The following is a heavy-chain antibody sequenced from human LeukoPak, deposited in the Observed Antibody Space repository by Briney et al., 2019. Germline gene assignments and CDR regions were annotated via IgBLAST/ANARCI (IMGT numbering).Heavy chain of an antibody. D-gene: IGHD4-17*01. CDR2: IYPVDSDT. CDR3: ARFYGDYGDY. Sequence: GESLKISCKASGYKFTSYWIAWVRQMPGEGLEWMGIIYPVDSDTRYSPPFQDQVTISADKSINTAYLQWSSLKPADTAIYYCARFYGDYGDYWGQGTLVTVSS. CDR1: GYKFTSYW. J-gene: IGHJ4*02. V-gene: IGHV5-51*01.